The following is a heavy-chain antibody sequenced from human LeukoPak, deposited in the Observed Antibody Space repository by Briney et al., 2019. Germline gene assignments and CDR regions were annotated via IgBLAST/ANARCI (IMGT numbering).Heavy chain of an antibody. D-gene: IGHD3-3*01. CDR1: GFTFSSYW. J-gene: IGHJ4*02. Sequence: GGSLRLSCAASGFTFSSYWMSWVRQAPGKGLEWVANIKQDGSEKYYVDSVKGRFTISRDNAKNSLYLQMNSLRAEDTAVYYCARDRDAGTIFGVVIMRGQPVDYWGQGTLVTVSS. CDR2: IKQDGSEK. V-gene: IGHV3-7*01. CDR3: ARDRDAGTIFGVVIMRGQPVDY.